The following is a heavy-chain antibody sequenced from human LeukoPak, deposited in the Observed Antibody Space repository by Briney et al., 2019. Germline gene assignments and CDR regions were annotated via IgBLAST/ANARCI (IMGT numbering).Heavy chain of an antibody. CDR2: ISSSSSYI. V-gene: IGHV3-21*04. J-gene: IGHJ6*02. CDR1: GFTFSSYS. CDR3: AKDQSSSVPDYYYYGMDV. D-gene: IGHD2-2*01. Sequence: GGSLRLSCAASGFTFSSYSMNWVRQAPGKGLEWVSSISSSSSYIYYADSVKGRFTISRDNSKNTLYLQMNSLRAEDTALYYCAKDQSSSVPDYYYYGMDVWGQGTTVTVSS.